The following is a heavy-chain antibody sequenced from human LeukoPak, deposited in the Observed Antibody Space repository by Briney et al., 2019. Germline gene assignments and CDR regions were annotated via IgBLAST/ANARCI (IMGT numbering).Heavy chain of an antibody. J-gene: IGHJ4*02. CDR1: GGSISSSTYY. Sequence: PSETLSLTCTVSGGSISSSTYYWGWIRQPPGQGLEWIGSIYYSGSTLYNPSLRSRVTISVDTSKNQFSLKLSAVTAADTAVYYCAGPGYGSSWLFDYWGQGTLVTVSS. D-gene: IGHD6-13*01. CDR2: IYYSGST. V-gene: IGHV4-39*01. CDR3: AGPGYGSSWLFDY.